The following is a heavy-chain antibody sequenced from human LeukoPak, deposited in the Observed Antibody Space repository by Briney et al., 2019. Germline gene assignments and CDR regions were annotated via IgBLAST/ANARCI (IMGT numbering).Heavy chain of an antibody. CDR2: IKQDGSEK. Sequence: PGGSLRLSCAASGFTFSSYWMSWVRQAPGKGLEWVANIKQDGSEKCYVDSVKGRFTISRDNAKNSLYLQMNSLRAEDTAVYYCARVGVVVVPAAIADYYYYYMDVWGKGTTVTVSS. D-gene: IGHD2-2*01. CDR3: ARVGVVVVPAAIADYYYYYMDV. V-gene: IGHV3-7*01. J-gene: IGHJ6*03. CDR1: GFTFSSYW.